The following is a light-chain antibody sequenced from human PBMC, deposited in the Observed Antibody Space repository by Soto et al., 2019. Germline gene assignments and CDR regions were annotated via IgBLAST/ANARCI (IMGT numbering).Light chain of an antibody. J-gene: IGLJ1*01. CDR1: SSDVGGYKY. Sequence: QSALTQPASVSGSPGQSITISCTRTSSDVGGYKYVSWYQQHPDKAPKLIIYDVTNRPSGISNRFSGSKSGNTASLTISGLQAEDEADYYCSSYTSSSSYVFGTGTKLTVL. CDR3: SSYTSSSSYV. CDR2: DVT. V-gene: IGLV2-14*01.